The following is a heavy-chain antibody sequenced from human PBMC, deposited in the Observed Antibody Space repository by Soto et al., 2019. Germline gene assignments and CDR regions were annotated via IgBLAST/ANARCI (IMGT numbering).Heavy chain of an antibody. CDR2: THHSRGT. CDR1: GDSIIGTHW. Sequence: SETLSLSWAVSGDSIIGTHWWIWVRRPPGKGLEFIGETHHSRGTNYNPSLRSRVTMSLDKSKNQLSLILYSVTAADTGVYYCARYSAASGTYYFDYWGQGTLVTV. D-gene: IGHD6-13*01. J-gene: IGHJ4*01. V-gene: IGHV4-4*02. CDR3: ARYSAASGTYYFDY.